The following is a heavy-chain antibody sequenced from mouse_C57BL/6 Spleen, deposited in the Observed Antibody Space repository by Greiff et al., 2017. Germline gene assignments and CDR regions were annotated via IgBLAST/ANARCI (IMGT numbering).Heavy chain of an antibody. CDR2: INPNNGGT. J-gene: IGHJ3*01. Sequence: EVQLQQSGPELVKPGASVKMSCKASGYTFTDYNMHWVKQSHGKSLEWIGYINPNNGGTSYKQKFKGKATLTVNKSSSTAYMELRQLTSEDSAVYYCARGGVRSSRAWFAYWGQGTLVTVSA. D-gene: IGHD1-1*01. CDR1: GYTFTDYN. V-gene: IGHV1-22*01. CDR3: ARGGVRSSRAWFAY.